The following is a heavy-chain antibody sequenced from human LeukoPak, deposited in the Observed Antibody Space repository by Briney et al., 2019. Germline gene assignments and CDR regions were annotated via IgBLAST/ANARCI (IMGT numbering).Heavy chain of an antibody. V-gene: IGHV4-59*08. CDR2: IYYSGST. CDR3: ARVGCGGDCSPYYYYYYYYMDV. CDR1: GGSISSYY. Sequence: SETLSLTCTVSGGSISSYYWSWIRQPPGKGLEWIGYIYYSGSTNYNPSLKSRVTISVDTSKNQFSLKLSSVTAADTAVYYCARVGCGGDCSPYYYYYYYYMDVWGKGTTVTISS. D-gene: IGHD2-21*02. J-gene: IGHJ6*03.